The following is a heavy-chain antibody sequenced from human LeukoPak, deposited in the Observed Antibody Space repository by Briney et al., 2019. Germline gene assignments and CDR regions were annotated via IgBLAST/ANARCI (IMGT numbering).Heavy chain of an antibody. CDR2: INNDGSST. CDR1: GYTFGSYW. Sequence: GGSLRLSCAASGYTFGSYWMYWVRQAPGKGLVWVSRINNDGSSTIYADSVKGRFTISRDNAKYTLYLQMNSLRDDDTAVYYCVRDNGGEHLWGQGTLVTVSS. V-gene: IGHV3-74*01. D-gene: IGHD3-16*01. J-gene: IGHJ4*02. CDR3: VRDNGGEHL.